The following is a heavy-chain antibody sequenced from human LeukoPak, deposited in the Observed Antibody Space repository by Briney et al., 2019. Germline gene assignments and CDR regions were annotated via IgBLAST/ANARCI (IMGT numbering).Heavy chain of an antibody. CDR2: IWYDGSDK. CDR3: ARDRIRGYSYGSTFDY. D-gene: IGHD5-18*01. V-gene: IGHV3-33*01. CDR1: GFTFSSYA. J-gene: IGHJ4*02. Sequence: GGSLRLSCAASGFTFSSYAMHWVRQAPGKGLEWVAVIWYDGSDKYYADSVKGRFTISRDNSKNTLYLQMNSLRAEDTAVYYCARDRIRGYSYGSTFDYWGQGTLVTVSS.